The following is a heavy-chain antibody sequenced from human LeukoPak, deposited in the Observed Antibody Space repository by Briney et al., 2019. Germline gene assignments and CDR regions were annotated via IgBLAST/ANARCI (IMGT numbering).Heavy chain of an antibody. V-gene: IGHV4-59*08. Sequence: PSETLSLTCTVSGGSISSYYWSWIRQPPGKGLEWIGYIYYSGSTNYNPSLKSRVTISVDTSKNQFSLKLSSVTAADTAVYYCARHVQLFHDYGGKGDWFDPWGQGTLVTVSS. J-gene: IGHJ5*02. CDR1: GGSISSYY. CDR2: IYYSGST. CDR3: ARHVQLFHDYGGKGDWFDP. D-gene: IGHD4-23*01.